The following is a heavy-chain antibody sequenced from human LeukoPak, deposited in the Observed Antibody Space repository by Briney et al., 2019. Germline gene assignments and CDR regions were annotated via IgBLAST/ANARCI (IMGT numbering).Heavy chain of an antibody. CDR1: GGTFSSYA. V-gene: IGHV1-69*13. D-gene: IGHD3-22*01. J-gene: IGHJ4*02. CDR3: ARFPHYYDSSGYPRVAPFDY. CDR2: VIPIFGTA. Sequence: SVKVSCTASGGTFSSYAISWVRQAPGQGLEWMGGVIPIFGTANYAQKFQGRVTITADESTSTAYMELSSLRSEDTAVYYCARFPHYYDSSGYPRVAPFDYWGQGTLVTVSS.